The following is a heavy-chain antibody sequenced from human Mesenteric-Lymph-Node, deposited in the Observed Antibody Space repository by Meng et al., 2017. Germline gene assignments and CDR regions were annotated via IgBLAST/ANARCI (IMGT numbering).Heavy chain of an antibody. V-gene: IGHV4-4*07. Sequence: LRPSCTVSGGPISSYYWSWIRQPAGKGLEWIGRIYTSANTNYNPSLQSQVTISVDTSKNQFSLKLRSVAAADTAVYYCARSGRGHIDAFDIWGQGTMVTVSS. J-gene: IGHJ3*02. CDR2: IYTSANT. CDR3: ARSGRGHIDAFDI. D-gene: IGHD1-26*01. CDR1: GGPISSYY.